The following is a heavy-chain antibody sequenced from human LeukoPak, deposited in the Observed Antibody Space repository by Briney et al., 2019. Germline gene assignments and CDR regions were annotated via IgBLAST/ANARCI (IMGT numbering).Heavy chain of an antibody. D-gene: IGHD6-19*01. CDR3: ARARWDSSGNPGDY. CDR2: IRAYNGNT. J-gene: IGHJ4*02. Sequence: ASVKVSCKASGGTFSSYAISWVRQAPGQGLEWMGWIRAYNGNTNYAQKLQGRVTMTTDTSTSTAYMELRSLRSDDTAVYYCARARWDSSGNPGDYWGQGTLVTVSS. V-gene: IGHV1-18*01. CDR1: GGTFSSYA.